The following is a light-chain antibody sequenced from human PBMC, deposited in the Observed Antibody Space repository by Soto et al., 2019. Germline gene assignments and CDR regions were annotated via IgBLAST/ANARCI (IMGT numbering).Light chain of an antibody. CDR1: QSVTSY. V-gene: IGKV3-11*01. Sequence: DIVLTQSPATLSLSPGERATLSCRASQSVTSYLAWYQRKPGQAPRLLIYDASNRATGIPARFSGSGSGTDFTLTISSLEPEDFAIYYCQQRSSWPITFGPGTKVDIK. CDR3: QQRSSWPIT. J-gene: IGKJ3*01. CDR2: DAS.